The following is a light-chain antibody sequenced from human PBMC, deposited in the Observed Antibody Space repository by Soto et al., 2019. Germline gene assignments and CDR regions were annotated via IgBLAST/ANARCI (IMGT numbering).Light chain of an antibody. CDR2: DAS. Sequence: DIQMTQSPSTLSASVGDRVTITCRARESISIWLAWYQQKPGKATKLLIYDASILESGVPSRFSGSGSGTEFTLTISCLQPDDFATYYCQQYNSYRAFGQGTKVEIK. CDR1: ESISIW. J-gene: IGKJ1*01. V-gene: IGKV1-5*01. CDR3: QQYNSYRA.